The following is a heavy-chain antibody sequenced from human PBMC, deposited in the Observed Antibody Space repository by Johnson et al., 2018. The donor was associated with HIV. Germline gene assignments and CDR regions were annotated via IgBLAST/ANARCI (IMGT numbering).Heavy chain of an antibody. CDR1: GFRFSSYA. CDR3: AIGRGEFPRHAFDI. V-gene: IGHV3-30-3*01. J-gene: IGHJ3*02. Sequence: QVQLVESGGGVVQPGRSLRLSCVASGFRFSSYAVHWVRQAPGKGLEWVAVISYAGSNKYYADSVKGRFTISRDNSKNTLYLQMNSLRAEDTAVYYCAIGRGEFPRHAFDIWGQGTMVTGSS. D-gene: IGHD3-10*01. CDR2: ISYAGSNK.